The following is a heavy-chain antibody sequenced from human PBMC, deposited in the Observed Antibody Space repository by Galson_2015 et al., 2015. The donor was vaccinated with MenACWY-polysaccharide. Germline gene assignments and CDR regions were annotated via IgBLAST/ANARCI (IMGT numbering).Heavy chain of an antibody. D-gene: IGHD3-3*01. Sequence: SVKVSCKASGYTFTNYGITWVRQAPGQGLEWMGWISAYNGNTNYAQKLQGRVTMTIDTSTSTAYMELRSLRSDDTAVYYCARYFRSGSVDPGDVWGQGTTVTVSS. CDR1: GYTFTNYG. V-gene: IGHV1-18*01. CDR3: ARYFRSGSVDPGDV. J-gene: IGHJ6*02. CDR2: ISAYNGNT.